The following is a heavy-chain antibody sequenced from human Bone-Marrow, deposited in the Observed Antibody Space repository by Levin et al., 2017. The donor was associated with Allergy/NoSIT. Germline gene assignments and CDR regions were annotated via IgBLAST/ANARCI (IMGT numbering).Heavy chain of an antibody. CDR2: IYGGGST. J-gene: IGHJ4*01. CDR3: ATSYVGATGYFDY. D-gene: IGHD1-1*01. Sequence: GESLKISCVVSELNVTRNYMNWVRQAPGKGLEWVSVIYGGGSTYYADSVRGRFTVSKDTSKNRLYLEMNSLRAEDTAVYYCATSYVGATGYFDYWGHGTLVTVSS. V-gene: IGHV3-53*01. CDR1: ELNVTRNY.